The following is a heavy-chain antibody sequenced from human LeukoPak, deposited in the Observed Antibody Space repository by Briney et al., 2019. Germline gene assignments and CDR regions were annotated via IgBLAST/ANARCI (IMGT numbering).Heavy chain of an antibody. Sequence: PGGSLRLSCAASGFTFSSYAMSWVRQAPGKGLERVSFISPSADRTSNADSVEGRFTISRDNAKNSLYLEMNSLRVEDTAMYYCARDSSGYQWGQGTLVTVSS. J-gene: IGHJ4*02. CDR3: ARDSSGYQ. D-gene: IGHD3-22*01. CDR2: ISPSADRT. CDR1: GFTFSSYA. V-gene: IGHV3-23*01.